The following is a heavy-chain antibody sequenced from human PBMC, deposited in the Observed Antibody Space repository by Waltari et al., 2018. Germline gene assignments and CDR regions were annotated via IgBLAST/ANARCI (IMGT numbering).Heavy chain of an antibody. Sequence: QVQLVESGGALVKPGESLRLSCAASGFPFSVHFLGWIRQTPGKKLEWISYISGSGDIIWYVDSVRGRFSISRDNAMNSLYLQMNSLGVEDTAVYFCVRVESSMVTYWGQGTLVAVSS. CDR1: GFPFSVHF. V-gene: IGHV3-11*04. CDR2: ISGSGDII. D-gene: IGHD5-18*01. CDR3: VRVESSMVTY. J-gene: IGHJ4*02.